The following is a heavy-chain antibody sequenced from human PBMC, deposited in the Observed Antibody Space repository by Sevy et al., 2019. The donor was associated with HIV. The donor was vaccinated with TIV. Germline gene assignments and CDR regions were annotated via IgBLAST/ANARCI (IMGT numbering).Heavy chain of an antibody. CDR1: GDSMTNFFY. CDR3: ARELYSGHYGY. D-gene: IGHD5-12*01. V-gene: IGHV4-38-2*02. J-gene: IGHJ4*02. Sequence: SETLSLTCVVSGDSMTNFFYWCWIRQSPGKGLEWIGSIYHTGTTYYNPSLKSRVTISIDTSQNQFSLRLRSVTAADTAVYYCARELYSGHYGYWGQGTLVTVSS. CDR2: IYHTGTT.